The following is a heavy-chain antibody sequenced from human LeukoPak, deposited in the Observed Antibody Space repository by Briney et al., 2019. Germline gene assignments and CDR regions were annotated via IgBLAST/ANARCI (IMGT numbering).Heavy chain of an antibody. D-gene: IGHD5-12*01. J-gene: IGHJ6*03. CDR2: IYTSGST. V-gene: IGHV4-4*07. CDR1: GGSISSYY. Sequence: PSETLSLTCTVSGGSISSYYWSWIRQPAGKGLEWIGRIYTSGSTNYNPSLKSRVTVSVDTSKNQFSLKLSSVTAADTAVYYCARGSGSRLHNYYYYMDVWGKGTTVTVSS. CDR3: ARGSGSRLHNYYYYMDV.